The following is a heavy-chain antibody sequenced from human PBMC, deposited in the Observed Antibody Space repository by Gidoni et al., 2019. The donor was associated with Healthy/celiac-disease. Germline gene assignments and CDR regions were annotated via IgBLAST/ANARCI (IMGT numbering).Heavy chain of an antibody. J-gene: IGHJ6*02. Sequence: EVQLLESGGGLVQPGGSLRLSCAAAGSTFSSYALSWVRQAPGKGLEWVSAISGSGGSTYYAASVKGRFTISRDNSKNTLYLQMNSLRAEDTAVYYCAKDSHSSSWYGAYYYYYGMDVWGQGTTVTVSS. CDR1: GSTFSSYA. D-gene: IGHD6-13*01. V-gene: IGHV3-23*01. CDR3: AKDSHSSSWYGAYYYYYGMDV. CDR2: ISGSGGST.